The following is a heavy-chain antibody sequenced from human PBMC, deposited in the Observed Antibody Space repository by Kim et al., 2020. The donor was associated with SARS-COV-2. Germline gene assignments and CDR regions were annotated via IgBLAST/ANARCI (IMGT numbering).Heavy chain of an antibody. Sequence: GGSLRLSCAASGFTFSDYYMSWIRQAPGKGLEWVSYISSSSSYTNYADSVKGRFTISRDNAKNSLYLQMNSLRAEDTAVYYCAVSPFYCGGDCYADYWGQGTLVTVSS. V-gene: IGHV3-11*06. CDR2: ISSSSSYT. CDR3: AVSPFYCGGDCYADY. CDR1: GFTFSDYY. D-gene: IGHD2-21*02. J-gene: IGHJ4*02.